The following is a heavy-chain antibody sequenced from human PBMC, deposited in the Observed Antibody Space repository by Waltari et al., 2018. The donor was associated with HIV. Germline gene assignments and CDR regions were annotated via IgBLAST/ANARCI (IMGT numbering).Heavy chain of an antibody. CDR2: MNPKSGNT. J-gene: IGHJ6*02. CDR3: ARGEYSSSWYGYYYGMDV. V-gene: IGHV1-8*01. Sequence: QVQLVQSGAEVKKPGASVKVSCEASGYTFTSYDINWVRQATGQGLEWMGWMNPKSGNTGYAQKFQGRVTMTRNTSISTAYMELSSLRSEDTAVYYCARGEYSSSWYGYYYGMDVWGQGTTVTVSS. D-gene: IGHD6-13*01. CDR1: GYTFTSYD.